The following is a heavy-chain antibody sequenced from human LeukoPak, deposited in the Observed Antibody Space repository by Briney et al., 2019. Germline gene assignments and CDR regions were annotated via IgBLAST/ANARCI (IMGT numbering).Heavy chain of an antibody. J-gene: IGHJ4*02. Sequence: SETLSLTCAVYGGSFSGYYWSWIRQPPGKGLEWIGEINHSGSTNYNPSLKSRVTISVDTSKNQFSLKLSSVTAADTAVYYCARRSDSSIDYWGQGTLVTVSS. CDR2: INHSGST. D-gene: IGHD3-22*01. V-gene: IGHV4-34*01. CDR1: GGSFSGYY. CDR3: ARRSDSSIDY.